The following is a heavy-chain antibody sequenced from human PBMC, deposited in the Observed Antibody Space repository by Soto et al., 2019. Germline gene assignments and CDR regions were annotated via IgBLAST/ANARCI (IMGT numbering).Heavy chain of an antibody. CDR1: GGTFSSYT. CDR2: IIPILGIA. CDR3: ARGFYYDSSGYWSFDY. D-gene: IGHD3-22*01. J-gene: IGHJ4*02. V-gene: IGHV1-69*02. Sequence: ASVKVSCKASGGTFSSYTISWVRQAPGQGLEWMGRIIPILGIANYAQKFQGRVTITADKSTSTAYMELSSLRSEDTAVYYCARGFYYDSSGYWSFDYWGQGTLVTVSS.